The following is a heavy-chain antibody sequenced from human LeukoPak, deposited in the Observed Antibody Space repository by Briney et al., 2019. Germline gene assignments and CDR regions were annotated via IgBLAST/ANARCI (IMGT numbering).Heavy chain of an antibody. CDR3: VKAKQMFTGGNFEHRALDP. J-gene: IGHJ5*02. Sequence: PGGSLRLSCAASGFTFSSYAMSWVRQAPGKGLEWVSAISGSGGSTYYADSVKGRFTISRDNPKNTVYLEMNSLRLEDTAVYYCVKAKQMFTGGNFEHRALDPWGQGTLVTVS. CDR1: GFTFSSYA. CDR2: ISGSGGST. D-gene: IGHD3-9*01. V-gene: IGHV3-23*01.